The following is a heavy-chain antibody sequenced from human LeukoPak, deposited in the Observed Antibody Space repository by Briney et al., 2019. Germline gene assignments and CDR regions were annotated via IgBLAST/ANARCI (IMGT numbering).Heavy chain of an antibody. CDR3: ARAVSTYYYDSSGYTRFDP. D-gene: IGHD3-22*01. CDR1: GGSISSSNYY. V-gene: IGHV4-39*07. J-gene: IGHJ5*02. CDR2: IYHSGST. Sequence: SETLSLTCTVSGGSISSSNYYWGWIRQPPGKGLEWIGSIYHSGSTYYNPSLKSRVTISVDRSKNQFSLKLSSVTAADTAVYYCARAVSTYYYDSSGYTRFDPWGQGTLVTVSS.